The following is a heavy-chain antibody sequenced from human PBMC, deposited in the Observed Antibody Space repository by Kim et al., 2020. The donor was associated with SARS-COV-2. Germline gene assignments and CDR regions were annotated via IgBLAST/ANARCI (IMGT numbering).Heavy chain of an antibody. CDR2: IYYSGNT. CDR3: ARHPRDSGSGTYYGGMDL. V-gene: IGHV4-39*01. CDR1: GGSISSSHYF. D-gene: IGHD3-10*01. Sequence: SETLSLTCTVSGGSISSSHYFWGWIRQPPGKGLEWIGSIYYSGNTYYNASLKSRVTISVDTSKNQFSLKLASVTAADTAVYYCARHPRDSGSGTYYGGMDLWGQGTTVTVSS. J-gene: IGHJ6*02.